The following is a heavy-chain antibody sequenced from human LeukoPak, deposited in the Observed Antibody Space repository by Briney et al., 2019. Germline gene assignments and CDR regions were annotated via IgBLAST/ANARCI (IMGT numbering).Heavy chain of an antibody. Sequence: HTGGSLRLSCAASGFIFTTYWMHWVRQAPGKGLVWVARINIDGSSTYYADSVKGRFTISRDNAGNTVYLQMNSLTAEDTAVYYCTRDLVGATSDFWGQGTLVTVSS. D-gene: IGHD1-26*01. CDR1: GFIFTTYW. V-gene: IGHV3-74*01. CDR3: TRDLVGATSDF. J-gene: IGHJ4*02. CDR2: INIDGSST.